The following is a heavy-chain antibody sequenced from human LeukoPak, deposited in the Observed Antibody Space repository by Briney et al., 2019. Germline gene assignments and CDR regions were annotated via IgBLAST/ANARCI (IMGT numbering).Heavy chain of an antibody. Sequence: GGSLRLSCAACGFTFTAYAMSWVRQAPGKGLEWVSGIRGSGGSTYYADSVKGRFTISRDYSKNTLYLQMNSLRAEDTAVYYCAKDAGVDIVVAPAHGMDVWGQGTTVTVSS. CDR3: AKDAGVDIVVAPAHGMDV. D-gene: IGHD2-2*01. V-gene: IGHV3-23*01. CDR1: GFTFTAYA. J-gene: IGHJ6*02. CDR2: IRGSGGST.